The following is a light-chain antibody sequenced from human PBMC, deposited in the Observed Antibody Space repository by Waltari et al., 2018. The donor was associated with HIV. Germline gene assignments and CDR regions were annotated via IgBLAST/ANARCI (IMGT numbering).Light chain of an antibody. V-gene: IGLV2-8*01. CDR1: SSDVGGSKY. Sequence: QSALTQPPSASGSPGQSVTISCTGNSSDVGGSKYVSWYKQHPGKAPKLMNHEVNKRPSGVPDRFSGSKSANTASLTVSGLQADDEADYYCNSYAGSNNWVFGGGTKLTVL. CDR3: NSYAGSNNWV. CDR2: EVN. J-gene: IGLJ3*02.